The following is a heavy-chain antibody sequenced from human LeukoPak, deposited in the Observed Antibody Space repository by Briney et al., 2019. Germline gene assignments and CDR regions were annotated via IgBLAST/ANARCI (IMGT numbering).Heavy chain of an antibody. CDR2: INNDGSST. Sequence: VGSLRLSCAASGFTFSSYWMHSVRQAPGKGLVWVSRINNDGSSTSYADSVKGGFTISRDNAKNTLYLQMNSLRAEDTAVYYCVSSYCSGGSCYSASGYWGQGTLVTVSS. D-gene: IGHD2-15*01. V-gene: IGHV3-74*01. J-gene: IGHJ4*02. CDR1: GFTFSSYW. CDR3: VSSYCSGGSCYSASGY.